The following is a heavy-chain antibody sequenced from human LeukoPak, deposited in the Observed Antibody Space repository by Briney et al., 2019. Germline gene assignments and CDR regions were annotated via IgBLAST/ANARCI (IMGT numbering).Heavy chain of an antibody. CDR1: GFTFSSYA. CDR2: ISGSDGST. D-gene: IGHD6-19*01. V-gene: IGHV3-23*01. Sequence: PGGSLRLSCAASGFTFSSYAMSWVRQAPGKGLEGVSTISGSDGSTYYADSVTGRFTISRDNSKNTLYLQMNSLRAEDTAVYYCAKEYSSGWYYFDYWGQGTLVTVSS. J-gene: IGHJ4*02. CDR3: AKEYSSGWYYFDY.